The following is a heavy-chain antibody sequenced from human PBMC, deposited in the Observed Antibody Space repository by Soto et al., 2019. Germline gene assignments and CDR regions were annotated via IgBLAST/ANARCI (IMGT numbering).Heavy chain of an antibody. CDR1: GYSFNSFA. Sequence: ASVKVSCKASGYSFNSFAMHWVRQAPGQRPEWMGWINPGNGNTKYSEKFQGRLTITGDTAASTVYMELDGLRSEDTGIYYCARDRIWFDYWGQGTLVTVSS. V-gene: IGHV1-3*01. CDR3: ARDRIWFDY. CDR2: INPGNGNT. D-gene: IGHD3-3*02. J-gene: IGHJ4*02.